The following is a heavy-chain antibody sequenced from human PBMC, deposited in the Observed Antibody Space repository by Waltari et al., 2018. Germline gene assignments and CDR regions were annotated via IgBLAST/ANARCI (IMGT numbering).Heavy chain of an antibody. CDR1: GFTFSSYS. Sequence: EVQLVESGGGLVQPGGSLRLSCAASGFTFSSYSMNWVRQAPGKGLEGVSYISSMSGTIYYADSVKVRFTSSRDNAKNSLYLQMNSLRAEDTAVYYCARRYSSGFDYWGQGTLVTVSS. CDR2: ISSMSGTI. J-gene: IGHJ4*02. V-gene: IGHV3-48*04. D-gene: IGHD6-19*01. CDR3: ARRYSSGFDY.